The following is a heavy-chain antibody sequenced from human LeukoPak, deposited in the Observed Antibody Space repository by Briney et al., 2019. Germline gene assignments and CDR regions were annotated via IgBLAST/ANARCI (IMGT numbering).Heavy chain of an antibody. V-gene: IGHV3-11*04. D-gene: IGHD1-26*01. J-gene: IGHJ6*03. CDR1: GFTFSNYW. CDR2: IGSTI. CDR3: ARDRGIVGTTGYYYMDV. Sequence: GGSLRLSCAASGFTFSNYWMGWVRQAPGKGLEWVSYIGSTIYYADSVKGRFTISRDDAKNSLYLQMNSLRAEDTAVYYCARDRGIVGTTGYYYMDVWGKGTTVTVSS.